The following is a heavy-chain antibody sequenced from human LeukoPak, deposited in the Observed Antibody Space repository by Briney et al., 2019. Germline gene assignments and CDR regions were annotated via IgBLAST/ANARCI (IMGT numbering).Heavy chain of an antibody. D-gene: IGHD5-12*01. CDR3: ARETNGGYVFDGLDV. CDR2: TTSSGSTK. Sequence: PGGSLRLSCAASGLTFSSYEMNWVRQAPGKGLEWVSYTTSSGSTKYYADSVRGRFTISRDNAKNSLYLQMNSLRAEDTALYYCARETNGGYVFDGLDVWGQGTTVIVSS. CDR1: GLTFSSYE. V-gene: IGHV3-48*03. J-gene: IGHJ6*02.